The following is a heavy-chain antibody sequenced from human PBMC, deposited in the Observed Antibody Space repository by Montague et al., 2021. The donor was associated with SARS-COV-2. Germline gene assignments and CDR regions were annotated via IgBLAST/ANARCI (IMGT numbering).Heavy chain of an antibody. CDR1: GGSMSDHY. CDR3: ARAVSVRRAVNWFDP. D-gene: IGHD3-10*01. V-gene: IGHV4-59*11. J-gene: IGHJ5*02. CDR2: SYYSGGS. Sequence: SETLSLTCSVSGGSMSDHYCSWIRQRPGKGLELLSYSYYSGGSNSNSSLKSRVSMSVDTAKNQFSLKLTSVTAAATAVYYCARAVSVRRAVNWFDPWGQGTLVTVSS.